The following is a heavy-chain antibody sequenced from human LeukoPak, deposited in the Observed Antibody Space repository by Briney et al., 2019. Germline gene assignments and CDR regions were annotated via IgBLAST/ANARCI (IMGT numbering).Heavy chain of an antibody. J-gene: IGHJ4*02. D-gene: IGHD5-18*01. CDR2: IYYSGST. CDR1: GGSISSYY. V-gene: IGHV4-59*01. Sequence: SETLSLTCTVSGGSISSYYWSWIRQPPGKGLEWIGYIYYSGSTNYNPSLKSRVTISVDTSKNQFSLRLSSVTAADTAVYYCARGAAGYSYGWGQGTLVTVSS. CDR3: ARGAAGYSYG.